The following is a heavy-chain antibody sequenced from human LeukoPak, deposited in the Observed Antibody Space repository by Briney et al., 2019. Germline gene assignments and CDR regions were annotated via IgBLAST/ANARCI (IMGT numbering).Heavy chain of an antibody. CDR3: ARESPYGSGYDY. CDR2: IYHSGST. J-gene: IGHJ4*02. Sequence: SETLSLTCTVSGYSISSGYYWGWIRQPPGKGLEWIGSIYHSGSTYYNPSLKSRDTISVDTSKNQISLKLSSVTAADTAVYYCARESPYGSGYDYWGQGTLVTVSS. D-gene: IGHD3-10*01. CDR1: GYSISSGYY. V-gene: IGHV4-38-2*02.